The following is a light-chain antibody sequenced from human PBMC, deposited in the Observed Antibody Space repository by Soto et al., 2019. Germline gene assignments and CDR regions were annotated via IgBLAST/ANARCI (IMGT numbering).Light chain of an antibody. CDR2: GAS. Sequence: EIGSTRSRSTLSFSRVEIATLSCRASQSVSSDLAWYHQKPGQPPRLLIYGASTRATGIPARFSGSGSGTEFTLTINSLQSEDFAVYYCQQYNNWPRTFGQGTKVDI. V-gene: IGKV3-15*01. CDR1: QSVSSD. J-gene: IGKJ1*01. CDR3: QQYNNWPRT.